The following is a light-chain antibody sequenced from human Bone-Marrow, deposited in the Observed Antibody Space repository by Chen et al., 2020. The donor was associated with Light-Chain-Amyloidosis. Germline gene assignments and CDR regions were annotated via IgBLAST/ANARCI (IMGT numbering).Light chain of an antibody. CDR3: SSYTITNTLV. CDR2: EVT. CDR1: SSDVGGDNH. Sequence: QSALTQPASVSGSPGQSITISGSGTSSDVGGDNHVSWYQQHPDKAPKLMIYEVTNRPAWVPGRFSGTKSVNTASLTISGHQTEDDADYFCSSYTITNTLVFGSGTRVTVL. J-gene: IGLJ1*01. V-gene: IGLV2-14*01.